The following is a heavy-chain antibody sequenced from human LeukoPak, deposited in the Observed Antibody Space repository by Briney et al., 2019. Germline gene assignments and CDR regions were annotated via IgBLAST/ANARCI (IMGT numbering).Heavy chain of an antibody. D-gene: IGHD3-10*01. Sequence: GGSLRLSCVASGFTFDYWMSWVRQAPGKGLEWVANINEDESEKYYVDSVKGRFTVSRDNARSSLFLQMNSLSAEDTAVYYCARASTRSGTTYYFDYWGQGTLVTVSS. CDR1: GFTFDYW. J-gene: IGHJ4*02. CDR3: ARASTRSGTTYYFDY. V-gene: IGHV3-7*01. CDR2: INEDESEK.